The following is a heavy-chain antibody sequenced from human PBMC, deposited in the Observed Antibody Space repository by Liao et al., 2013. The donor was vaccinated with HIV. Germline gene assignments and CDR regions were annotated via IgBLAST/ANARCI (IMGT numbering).Heavy chain of an antibody. D-gene: IGHD3-3*01. V-gene: IGHV4-61*02. J-gene: IGHJ4*02. CDR2: IYTSGST. CDR1: GGSISRGIYY. CDR3: ARGTIFGPDY. Sequence: QVQLQESGPGLVKPSQTLSLTCSVSGGSISRGIYYWSWIRQPAGKGLEWIGRIYTSGSTNYNPSLKSRVTISVDTSKNQFSLKLSSVTAADTAVYYCARGTIFGPDYWGQGTLVTVSS.